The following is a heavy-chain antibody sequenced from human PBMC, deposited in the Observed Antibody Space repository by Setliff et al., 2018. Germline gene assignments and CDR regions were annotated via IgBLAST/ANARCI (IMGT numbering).Heavy chain of an antibody. CDR2: ISNSNSI. J-gene: IGHJ3*02. Sequence: GGSLRLSCAASGFIFSDYAMNWVRQAPGKGLEWLSYISNSNSIHYADSVKGRFTISRDNAKNSLSLQMNSLGAEDTAAYYCAREGQLLLQGEYSDAFDIWGQGTKVTVSS. CDR1: GFIFSDYA. CDR3: AREGQLLLQGEYSDAFDI. D-gene: IGHD2-15*01. V-gene: IGHV3-48*01.